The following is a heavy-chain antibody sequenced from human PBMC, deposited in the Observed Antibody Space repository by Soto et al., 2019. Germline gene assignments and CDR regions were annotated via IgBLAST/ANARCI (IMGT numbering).Heavy chain of an antibody. Sequence: QVQLVQSGAEVKKPGASVKISFKASGYTFTRYTMNWVRQAPGQRLEWMGWINPENGNTKSSQKFQDRFIITRDTSASTAYMDLSSLRSEDTAVYYCARGIATGQLDPWGQGTLVTVSS. CDR1: GYTFTRYT. CDR3: ARGIATGQLDP. CDR2: INPENGNT. D-gene: IGHD2-15*01. J-gene: IGHJ5*02. V-gene: IGHV1-3*01.